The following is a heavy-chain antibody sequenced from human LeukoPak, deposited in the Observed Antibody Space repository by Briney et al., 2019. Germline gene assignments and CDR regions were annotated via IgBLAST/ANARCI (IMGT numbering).Heavy chain of an antibody. CDR2: ISYDGSNK. D-gene: IGHD2-2*01. CDR3: ARDLSSTSSWATVPDY. CDR1: GFTFSSYG. J-gene: IGHJ4*02. V-gene: IGHV3-30*19. Sequence: GGSLRLSCAASGFTFSSYGMHWVRQAPGKGLEWVAVISYDGSNKYYADSVKGRFTISRDNSKNTLYLQMNSPRAEDTAVYYCARDLSSTSSWATVPDYWGQGTLVTVSS.